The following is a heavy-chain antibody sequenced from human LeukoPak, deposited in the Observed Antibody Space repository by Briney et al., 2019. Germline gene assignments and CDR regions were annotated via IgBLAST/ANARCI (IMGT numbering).Heavy chain of an antibody. J-gene: IGHJ3*02. D-gene: IGHD6-13*01. V-gene: IGHV3-21*01. CDR3: ARDFLSSSWYPVETSFDI. CDR2: ISTSSSYM. Sequence: PGGSLRLSCAGSGFTFGAFGLNWVRQAPGKGLEWVSSISTSSSYMLYADSVKGRFTISRDNARNSLYLQMDSLRAEDTAVYYCARDFLSSSWYPVETSFDIWGQGTLVTVSS. CDR1: GFTFGAFG.